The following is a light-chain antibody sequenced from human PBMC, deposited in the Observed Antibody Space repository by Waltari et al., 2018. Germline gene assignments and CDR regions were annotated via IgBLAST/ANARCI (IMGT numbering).Light chain of an antibody. CDR1: QSLTKKY. J-gene: IGKJ2*01. CDR2: GAS. Sequence: VLTQSPGTLSLSPGERATLSCRASQSLTKKYLAWYQQKPGQTPRPRIYGASSRAAGSPDRFSGSGSGTDFTLTISRLEPEYSAVYYCQQYGSSIMYTFGQGTKLEIK. V-gene: IGKV3-20*01. CDR3: QQYGSSIMYT.